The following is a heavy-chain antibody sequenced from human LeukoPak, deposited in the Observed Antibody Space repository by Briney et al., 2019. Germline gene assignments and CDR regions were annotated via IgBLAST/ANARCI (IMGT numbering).Heavy chain of an antibody. D-gene: IGHD4-11*01. CDR3: AREMDYSNPFDP. J-gene: IGHJ5*02. Sequence: VASVKVSCKASGGTFSSYAISWVRQAPGQGLEWMGGIIPIFGTANYAQKFQGRVTITADESASTAYMELSSLRSEDTAVYYCAREMDYSNPFDPWGQGTLVTVSS. V-gene: IGHV1-69*01. CDR1: GGTFSSYA. CDR2: IIPIFGTA.